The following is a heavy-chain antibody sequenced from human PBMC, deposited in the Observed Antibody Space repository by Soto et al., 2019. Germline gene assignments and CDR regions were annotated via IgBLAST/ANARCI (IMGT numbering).Heavy chain of an antibody. CDR1: GYTFSSHA. CDR3: AIDRGEQVGSVDY. Sequence: QVQLVQSGAEVKKPGASVKVSCKASGYTFSSHATHWVRQAPGQRLEWMGWINRGNGDTTYSQKFQDRVTITRDTSASTAYTERSSLRSEDTAVYSWAIDRGEQVGSVDYWGQGTRVTVSS. J-gene: IGHJ4*02. D-gene: IGHD6-13*01. CDR2: INRGNGDT. V-gene: IGHV1-3*01.